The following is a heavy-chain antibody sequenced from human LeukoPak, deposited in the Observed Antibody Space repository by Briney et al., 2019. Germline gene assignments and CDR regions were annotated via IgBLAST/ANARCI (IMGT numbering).Heavy chain of an antibody. Sequence: GGSLRLSCATSGLTFSSYNMNWVRQAPGKGLEWVSYIDSGGTNIYYAASVRGRFTVSRNNAEKSLHLQMKSLRDDDTAVYYCATDTYHYNLRESSGDYWGQGTLVSVSP. V-gene: IGHV3-48*02. CDR2: IDSGGTNI. D-gene: IGHD3-16*02. J-gene: IGHJ4*02. CDR3: ATDTYHYNLRESSGDY. CDR1: GLTFSSYN.